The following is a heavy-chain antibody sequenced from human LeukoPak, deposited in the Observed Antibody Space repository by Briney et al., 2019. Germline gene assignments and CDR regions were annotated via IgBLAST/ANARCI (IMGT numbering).Heavy chain of an antibody. Sequence: GESLKISCKGSGYSFTSYWIGWVRQMPGKGLEWMGIIYPGDSDTKYSPSFQGQVTISADKSISTAYLQWSSLKASDTAMYYCARRGIAAAGTGPQLFDYWGQGTLVTVSS. J-gene: IGHJ4*02. V-gene: IGHV5-51*01. D-gene: IGHD6-13*01. CDR3: ARRGIAAAGTGPQLFDY. CDR1: GYSFTSYW. CDR2: IYPGDSDT.